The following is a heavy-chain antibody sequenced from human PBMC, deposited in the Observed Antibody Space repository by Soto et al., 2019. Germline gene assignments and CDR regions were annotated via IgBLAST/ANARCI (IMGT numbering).Heavy chain of an antibody. CDR1: GDSISGGASF. CDR3: AKLSCTSSTCYFPGWFDP. CDR2: VYYSGNS. D-gene: IGHD2-2*01. V-gene: IGHV4-31*03. Sequence: ASETLSLTCTVSGDSISGGASFWGWIRQPPGKGLEWIANVYYSGNSYYNPSLKSRLTISVDTTKNQFSLQLKSMTAADTAVYYCAKLSCTSSTCYFPGWFDPWGQGTLVTVSS. J-gene: IGHJ5*02.